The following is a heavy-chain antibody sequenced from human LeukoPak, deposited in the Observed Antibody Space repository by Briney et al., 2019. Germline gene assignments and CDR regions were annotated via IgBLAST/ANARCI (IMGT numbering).Heavy chain of an antibody. V-gene: IGHV3-23*01. Sequence: PGGSLRLSCAASGFTFSSYAMSWVRQAPGKGLEWVSAISGSGGSTYYADSVKGRFTISRDNSKNTLYLQMNSLRAEDTAVYYCARWDIVVVPACMDVWGKGTTVTVSS. J-gene: IGHJ6*03. CDR1: GFTFSSYA. CDR2: ISGSGGST. CDR3: ARWDIVVVPACMDV. D-gene: IGHD2-2*01.